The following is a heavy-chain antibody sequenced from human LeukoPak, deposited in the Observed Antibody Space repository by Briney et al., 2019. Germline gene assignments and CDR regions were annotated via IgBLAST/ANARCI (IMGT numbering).Heavy chain of an antibody. Sequence: SLXXTVXXGSISSYYWSXIRXPPGXXXXGIGYIYYSGSTNYNPSLKSRVTISVDTSKNQFSLKLSSVTAADTAVYYCARRGSSGWYQDYWGQGTLVTVSS. D-gene: IGHD6-19*01. V-gene: IGHV4-59*01. J-gene: IGHJ4*02. CDR3: ARRGSSGWYQDY. CDR2: IYYSGST. CDR1: XGSISSYY.